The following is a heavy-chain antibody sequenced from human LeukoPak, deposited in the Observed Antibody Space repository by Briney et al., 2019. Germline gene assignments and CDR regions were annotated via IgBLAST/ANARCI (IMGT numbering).Heavy chain of an antibody. CDR1: GFTFSSYS. J-gene: IGHJ4*02. Sequence: GGSLRLSCAASGFTFSSYSMNWVRQAPGKGLEWVSYISSSSSTIYYADSVKGRFTISRDNAKNSLYLQMNSLRAEDTAVYYCARERRFGELYQYFDYWGQGTLVTVSS. V-gene: IGHV3-48*01. D-gene: IGHD3-10*01. CDR2: ISSSSSTI. CDR3: ARERRFGELYQYFDY.